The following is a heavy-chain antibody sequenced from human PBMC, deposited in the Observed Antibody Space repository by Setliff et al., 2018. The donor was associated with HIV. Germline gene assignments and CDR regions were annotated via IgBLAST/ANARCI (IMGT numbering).Heavy chain of an antibody. Sequence: GESLKISCVVSGFSVTTAAMAWVRQAPGKGLDWVSVIYAGGTTKYADSVKGRFTFSRDDSKNTFFLQMNSLKTTDTGTYYCATYARTSYGLDDWGQGTEGTSPQ. CDR1: GFSVTTAA. CDR2: IYAGGTT. D-gene: IGHD3-10*02. J-gene: IGHJ4*02. CDR3: ATYARTSYGLDD. V-gene: IGHV3-53*01.